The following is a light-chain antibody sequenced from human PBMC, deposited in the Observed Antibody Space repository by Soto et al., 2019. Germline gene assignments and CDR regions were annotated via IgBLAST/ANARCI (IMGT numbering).Light chain of an antibody. CDR1: ALPKQY. CDR2: KDN. CDR3: QSADSIGDYV. Sequence: SYDLTQPPSVSVSPGQTARSTCSGDALPKQYGYWYQQKAGQAPVLVIYKDNERPSGIPDRFSGSSSGTTVTLTISGVQAEDEADYFCQSADSIGDYVFGTGTKVTVL. V-gene: IGLV3-25*02. J-gene: IGLJ1*01.